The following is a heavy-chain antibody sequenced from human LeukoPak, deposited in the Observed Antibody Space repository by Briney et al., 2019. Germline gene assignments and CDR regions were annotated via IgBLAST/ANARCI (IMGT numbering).Heavy chain of an antibody. CDR3: AKAKWVSNADAVW. V-gene: IGHV3-23*01. CDR2: IRGGGET. CDR1: GFSFTEYD. J-gene: IGHJ4*02. Sequence: GGSLRLSCAASGFSFTEYDMSWLRQAPARGPEWVRSIRGGGETVYSDSGKGRFTLSRDDSRNTVYLQLNKLRVEDTAIYFCAKAKWVSNADAVWWGQGTQVTVSS. D-gene: IGHD1-26*01.